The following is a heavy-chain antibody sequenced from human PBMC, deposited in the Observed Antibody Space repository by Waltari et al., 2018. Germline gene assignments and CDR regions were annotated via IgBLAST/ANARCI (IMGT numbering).Heavy chain of an antibody. CDR2: IDTNSGDT. J-gene: IGHJ5*02. CDR1: GYTFSGHH. Sequence: QVQLVQSGAEVKKPGASVKVSCKASGYTFSGHHMHWVRQAPGQGLEWMGWIDTNSGDTKYAQKFQGRVTLTRDTSISTAYLELSRLRSDDTAIYYCARWTFYYESDWFDPWGQGTLVTVSS. CDR3: ARWTFYYESDWFDP. V-gene: IGHV1-2*02. D-gene: IGHD3-22*01.